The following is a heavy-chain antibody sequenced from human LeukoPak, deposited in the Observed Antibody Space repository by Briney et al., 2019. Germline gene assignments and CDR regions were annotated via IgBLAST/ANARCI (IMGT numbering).Heavy chain of an antibody. CDR2: INHSGST. J-gene: IGHJ6*02. CDR1: GGSFSGYY. CDR3: ARGNYDSSGYYYYYCGMDV. Sequence: SETLSLTCAVYGGSFSGYYWSWIRQPPGKGLEWIGEINHSGSTNYNPSLKSRVTISVDTSKNQFSLKLSSVTAADTAVYYCARGNYDSSGYYYYYCGMDVWGQGTTVTVSS. D-gene: IGHD3-22*01. V-gene: IGHV4-34*01.